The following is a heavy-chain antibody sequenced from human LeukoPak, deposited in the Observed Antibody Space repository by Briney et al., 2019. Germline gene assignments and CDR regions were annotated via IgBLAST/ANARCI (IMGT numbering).Heavy chain of an antibody. CDR3: GRAPRRIVGATHPGLGWYFDL. CDR1: GGTFSSYA. V-gene: IGHV1-69*05. Sequence: SVKVSCKASGGTFSSYAISWVRQAPGQGLEWMGGVIPIFGTANYAQKLQGRVTMTTDTSTSTAYMELRSLRSDDTAVYYCGRAPRRIVGATHPGLGWYFDLWGRGTLVTVSS. J-gene: IGHJ2*01. CDR2: VIPIFGTA. D-gene: IGHD1-26*01.